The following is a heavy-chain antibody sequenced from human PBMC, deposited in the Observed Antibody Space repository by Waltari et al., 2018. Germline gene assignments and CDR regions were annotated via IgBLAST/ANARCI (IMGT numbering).Heavy chain of an antibody. J-gene: IGHJ3*01. D-gene: IGHD2-2*01. Sequence: EVQLVESGGGLVKPGGSLRPSCAASGFSFSNCNINWVRRAPGKGMGLGEAYSGSSRNIFYGDSVKGRFTITRDKAKSTLYLQMSCLRVEDTAIYYCARDSQPYCHGNSCLNDAVDVWGEGTVVTVSS. CDR2: YSGSSRNI. CDR1: GFSFSNCN. CDR3: ARDSQPYCHGNSCLNDAVDV. V-gene: IGHV3-21*02.